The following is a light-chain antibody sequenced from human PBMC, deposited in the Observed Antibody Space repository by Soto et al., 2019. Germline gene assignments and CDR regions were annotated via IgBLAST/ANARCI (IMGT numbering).Light chain of an antibody. CDR3: AAWDDSLSGVV. Sequence: QSVLTQPPSASETPGQRVTISCSGSSSNIGSNFVAWYQQLPGAAPKLLIYKNDQRPSGVPDRFSGPKSGTSASLAISGLRSEDEADYYCAAWDDSLSGVVFGGGTKLTVL. V-gene: IGLV1-47*01. J-gene: IGLJ3*02. CDR1: SSNIGSNF. CDR2: KND.